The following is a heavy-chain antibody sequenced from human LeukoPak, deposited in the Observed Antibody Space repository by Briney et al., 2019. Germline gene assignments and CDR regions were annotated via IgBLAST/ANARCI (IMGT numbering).Heavy chain of an antibody. CDR2: IYAYGNT. D-gene: IGHD4-23*01. CDR1: GFIVNTNY. J-gene: IGHJ4*02. V-gene: IGHV3-53*01. Sequence: GGSLRLSCAASGFIVNTNYMTWVRQAPGRGLEWVSFIYAYGNTYYADSVKGRFTISRDISKNAVYLQMNSLRAEDTAVYYCARDSYGGANFDSWGQGTLVTVSS. CDR3: ARDSYGGANFDS.